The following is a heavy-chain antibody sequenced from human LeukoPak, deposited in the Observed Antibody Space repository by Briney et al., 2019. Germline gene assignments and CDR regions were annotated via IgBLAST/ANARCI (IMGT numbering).Heavy chain of an antibody. Sequence: SETLSLTCTVSAGSISSYYWSWLRQPPGKGLEWIGYIYYSGSTNYNPSLKSRATISVDTSKKQFSLKMSSVTAADTAVYYCARESYIAAAGKNYYYGMDVWGQGTRVTVSS. CDR1: AGSISSYY. V-gene: IGHV4-59*01. CDR2: IYYSGST. CDR3: ARESYIAAAGKNYYYGMDV. J-gene: IGHJ6*02. D-gene: IGHD6-13*01.